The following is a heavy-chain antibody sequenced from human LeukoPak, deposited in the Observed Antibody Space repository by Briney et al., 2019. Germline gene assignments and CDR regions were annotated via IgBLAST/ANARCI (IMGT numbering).Heavy chain of an antibody. CDR3: TTQYSSGWYVAFDI. J-gene: IGHJ3*02. CDR2: IKSKTDGGTT. CDR1: GFTFRNAW. D-gene: IGHD6-19*01. V-gene: IGHV3-15*01. Sequence: AGSLRLSCAASGFTFRNAWMSWVRQAPGKGLEWVGRIKSKTDGGTTDYAAPVKGIFTISRSDSKNMQYLQMNSLKTEDTAVYYCTTQYSSGWYVAFDIWGQGTMVTVSS.